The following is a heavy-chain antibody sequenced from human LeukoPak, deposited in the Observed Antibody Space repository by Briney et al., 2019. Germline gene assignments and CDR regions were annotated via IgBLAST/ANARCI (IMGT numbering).Heavy chain of an antibody. J-gene: IGHJ4*02. CDR3: ARRSFCGGVCLCLDY. V-gene: IGHV4-39*02. D-gene: IGHD2-21*02. CDR1: GDSLTSNNYF. Sequence: SETLSVTCIVSGDSLTSNNYFWGWIRHSPGKGLECLGCMYYSGVTYYSPLFKSGVPISLTTSKKHFFVRRNSVTAADTAVYYCARRSFCGGVCLCLDYWGQGILVTVSS. CDR2: MYYSGVT.